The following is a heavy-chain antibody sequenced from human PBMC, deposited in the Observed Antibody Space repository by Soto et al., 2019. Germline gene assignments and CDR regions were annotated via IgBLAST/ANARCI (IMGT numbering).Heavy chain of an antibody. CDR1: GGTFSSYA. D-gene: IGHD2-15*01. CDR2: IIPIFGTA. V-gene: IGHV1-69*13. Sequence: SVKVSCKASGGTFSSYAISWVRQAPGQGXEWMGGIIPIFGTANYAQKFQGRVTITADESTSTAYMELSSLRSEDTAVYYCARVGYCSGGSCYSGGYYGMDVWGQGTTVTVSS. CDR3: ARVGYCSGGSCYSGGYYGMDV. J-gene: IGHJ6*02.